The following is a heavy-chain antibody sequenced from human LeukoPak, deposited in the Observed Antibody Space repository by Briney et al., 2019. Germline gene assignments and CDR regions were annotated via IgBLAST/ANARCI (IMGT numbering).Heavy chain of an antibody. CDR1: GGSISSSNYY. CDR3: AKDSADMVRGVTSFDY. CDR2: IYYTGST. J-gene: IGHJ4*02. Sequence: SETLSLTCTVSGGSISSSNYYWGWIRQPPGKGLEWIGSIYYTGSTYYNPSLKSRVTISVDTSKNQFSLKLSSVTAADTAVYYCAKDSADMVRGVTSFDYWGQGTLVTVSS. V-gene: IGHV4-39*02. D-gene: IGHD3-10*01.